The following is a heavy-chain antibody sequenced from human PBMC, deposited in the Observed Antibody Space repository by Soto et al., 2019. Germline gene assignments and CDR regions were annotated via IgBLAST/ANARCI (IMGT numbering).Heavy chain of an antibody. CDR1: GYSFSSYW. CDR2: IDPSDSYT. CDR3: AGATRVHPISGMVE. D-gene: IGHD6-6*01. V-gene: IGHV5-10-1*01. J-gene: IGHJ6*02. Sequence: GESLKISCKGSGYSFSSYWISWVRQMPGKGLEWMARIDPSDSYTNYSPSFQGHVTISADKSISTAYLQWSSLKASDTAMYYCAGATRVHPISGMVEWDQETTVTVSS.